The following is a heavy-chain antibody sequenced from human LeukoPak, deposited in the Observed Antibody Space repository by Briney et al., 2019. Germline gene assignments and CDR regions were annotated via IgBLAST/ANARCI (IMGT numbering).Heavy chain of an antibody. J-gene: IGHJ4*02. CDR3: AKVSIAAAGGGHFDY. Sequence: GGSLRLSCAASGFTFSSYALNWVRQAPGKGLEWVSGISGGGGGTYYADSVKGRFTISRDNSKNTLYLQMNSLRAEDTAVYYCAKVSIAAAGGGHFDYWGQGTLVTVSS. CDR2: ISGGGGGT. D-gene: IGHD6-13*01. V-gene: IGHV3-23*01. CDR1: GFTFSSYA.